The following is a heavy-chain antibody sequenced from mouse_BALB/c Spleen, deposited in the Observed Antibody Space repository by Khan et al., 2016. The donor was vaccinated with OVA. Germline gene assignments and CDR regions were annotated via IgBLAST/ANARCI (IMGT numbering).Heavy chain of an antibody. CDR3: ARAYYGNYREAMDY. D-gene: IGHD2-1*01. V-gene: IGHV2-6-7*01. Sequence: VQPQESGPRLVAPSQSLSITCTVSGFSLTGYGVNWVRQPPGKGLGWLGMIWGDGSTDYNSALKSRLSISKENSKSQVSLKMNSLQTDDTARYYCARAYYGNYREAMDYWGQGTSVTVSS. CDR1: GFSLTGYG. J-gene: IGHJ4*01. CDR2: IWGDGST.